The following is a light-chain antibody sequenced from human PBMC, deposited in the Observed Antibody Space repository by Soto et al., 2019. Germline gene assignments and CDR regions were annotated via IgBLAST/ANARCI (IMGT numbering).Light chain of an antibody. Sequence: VLTQPPSASGTPGQRITISCSGSSSNIGSNTVNWYQQLPGTAPKLLIYSNNQRPSGVPDRFSGSKSGTSASLAISGLQSEDEADYYCAAWDDSLSGLFGGGTKLTVL. V-gene: IGLV1-44*01. J-gene: IGLJ2*01. CDR1: SSNIGSNT. CDR3: AAWDDSLSGL. CDR2: SNN.